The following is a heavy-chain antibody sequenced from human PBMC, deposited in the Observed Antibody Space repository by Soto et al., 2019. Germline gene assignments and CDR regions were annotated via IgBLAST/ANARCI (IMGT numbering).Heavy chain of an antibody. CDR1: GGSISSSSYY. J-gene: IGHJ4*02. V-gene: IGHV4-39*07. D-gene: IGHD3-9*01. CDR2: IYYSGST. CDR3: ARGAHFDWFIFDY. Sequence: SETLSLTCTVSGGSISSSSYYWGWIRQPPGKGLEWIGSIYYSGSTNYNPSLKSRVTISVDTSKNQFSLKLSSVTAADTAVYYCARGAHFDWFIFDYWGQGTLVTVSS.